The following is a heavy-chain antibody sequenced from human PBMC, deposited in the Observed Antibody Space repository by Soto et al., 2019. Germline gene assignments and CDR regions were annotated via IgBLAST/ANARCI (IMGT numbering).Heavy chain of an antibody. CDR3: AKFRGYCCGGSGHQECYLDY. J-gene: IGHJ4*02. Sequence: VQLLESGGGLVQPGGSLRLSCAASGFTFSSYAMSWVRQAPGKGLEWVSAISGSAGSTYYPDSVKGRFTISRDNSKNTLYRQMNSLIAEDTAVYYCAKFRGYCCGGSGHQECYLDYWGQGTLVTVSS. CDR1: GFTFSSYA. V-gene: IGHV3-23*01. D-gene: IGHD2-15*01. CDR2: ISGSAGST.